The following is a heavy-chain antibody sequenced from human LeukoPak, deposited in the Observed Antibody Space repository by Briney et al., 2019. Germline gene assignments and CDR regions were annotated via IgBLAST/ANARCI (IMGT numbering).Heavy chain of an antibody. CDR1: GFTFSSYS. D-gene: IGHD3-10*01. CDR2: ISSSSSYI. Sequence: GGSLILSCAASGFTFSSYSMNWVRQAPGKGLEWVSSISSSSSYIYYADSVKGRFTISRDNAKNSLYLQMNSLRAEDTAVYYCARLAGSGSRDAFDIWGQGTMVTVSS. V-gene: IGHV3-21*01. CDR3: ARLAGSGSRDAFDI. J-gene: IGHJ3*02.